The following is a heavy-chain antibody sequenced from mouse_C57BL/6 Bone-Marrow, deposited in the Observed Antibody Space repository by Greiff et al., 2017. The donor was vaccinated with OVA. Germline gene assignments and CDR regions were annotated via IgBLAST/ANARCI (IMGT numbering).Heavy chain of an antibody. V-gene: IGHV1-82*01. CDR2: IYPGDGDT. Sequence: QVQLQQSGPELVKPGASVKISCKASGYAFSSSWMNWVKQRPGKGLEWIGRIYPGDGDTNYNGKFKGKATLTADKSSSTAYMQLSSLTSEDSAVYVCARVGGRGNWYFDVWGTGTTVTVSS. CDR3: ARVGGRGNWYFDV. CDR1: GYAFSSSW. J-gene: IGHJ1*03. D-gene: IGHD1-1*02.